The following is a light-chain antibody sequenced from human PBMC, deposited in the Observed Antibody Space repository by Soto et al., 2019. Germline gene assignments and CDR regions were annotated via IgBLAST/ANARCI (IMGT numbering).Light chain of an antibody. Sequence: QSVLTQPRSVSGSPGQSVTISCTGTSNNVGDYKYVSWYQQHPGEAPKVMIYDVSKRPSGVPDRFSGSKSGKTAAMTISGLQAEDEADYCCCSCAGSYVFGTGTKLTVL. J-gene: IGLJ1*01. CDR3: CSCAGSYV. V-gene: IGLV2-11*01. CDR1: SNNVGDYKY. CDR2: DVS.